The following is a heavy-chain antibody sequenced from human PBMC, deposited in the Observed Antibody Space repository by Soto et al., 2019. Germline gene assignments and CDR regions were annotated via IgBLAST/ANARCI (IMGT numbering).Heavy chain of an antibody. V-gene: IGHV2-70*18. D-gene: IGHD2-21*01. CDR1: GGSISSYY. CDR3: ARIRDGYNQPIDY. CDR2: IDWDDDK. Sequence: TLSLTCTVSGGSISSYYWSWIRQPPGKGLEWLALIDWDDDKYYSTSLKTRLTISKDTSKNQVVLTMTNMDPVDTATYYCARIRDGYNQPIDYWGQGTLVTVSS. J-gene: IGHJ4*02.